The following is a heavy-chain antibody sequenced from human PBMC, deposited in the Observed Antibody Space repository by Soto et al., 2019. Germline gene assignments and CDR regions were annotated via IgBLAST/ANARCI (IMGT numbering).Heavy chain of an antibody. V-gene: IGHV3-33*01. D-gene: IGHD1-1*01. Sequence: PGGSLRLSCVASGFSCGTSGMHWVRQAPGKGLEWISGIWLDGSERYYRDSVKGRFTISRDNSKNTLFLQMNSLRAEDTAVYFCARDASGTTSFLVSWGQGTLVTVSS. CDR2: IWLDGSER. J-gene: IGHJ5*01. CDR3: ARDASGTTSFLVS. CDR1: GFSCGTSG.